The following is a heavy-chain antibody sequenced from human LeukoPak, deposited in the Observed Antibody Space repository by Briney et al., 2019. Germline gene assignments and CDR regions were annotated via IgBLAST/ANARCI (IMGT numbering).Heavy chain of an antibody. CDR1: GFTFSSYG. D-gene: IGHD3/OR15-3a*01. CDR2: IRYDGSKK. J-gene: IGHJ4*02. Sequence: GGSLRLSCAASGFTFSSYGMHWVRQAPGKGLEWVAFIRYDGSKKYYADSVKGRFTISRDNSKNTLYVQINSPRAEDTAVYYCAKAQGLYYFDYWGQGTLVTVSS. CDR3: AKAQGLYYFDY. V-gene: IGHV3-30*02.